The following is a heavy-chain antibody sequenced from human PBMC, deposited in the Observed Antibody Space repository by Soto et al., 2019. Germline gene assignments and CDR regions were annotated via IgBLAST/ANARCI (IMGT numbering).Heavy chain of an antibody. D-gene: IGHD3-3*01. CDR2: INPATGAA. J-gene: IGHJ3*02. Sequence: QLHLVQSGAVVKKPGASVTVSCSASGYPVTAYYMHWVRQAPGRGLEWMGGINPATGAAKYTQTFQGRVTMTRDTSTSTVFMELGGLTSEDTAVFYCARRGGVGVAGSAAFDMWGQGTVVTVSS. CDR1: GYPVTAYY. V-gene: IGHV1-2*02. CDR3: ARRGGVGVAGSAAFDM.